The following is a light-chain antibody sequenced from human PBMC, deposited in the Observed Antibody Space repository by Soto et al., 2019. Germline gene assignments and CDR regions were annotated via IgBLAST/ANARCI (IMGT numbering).Light chain of an antibody. J-gene: IGKJ2*01. CDR1: QSVTTW. CDR2: KAS. CDR3: QQYNTLSPYT. Sequence: DIQMTQSPSTLSASVGDRVTITCRASQSVTTWLAWYQQKPGKAPKVLIYKASNLQSGVPSRFSGSGSGTEFTLTISSLQPDDFATYYCQQYNTLSPYTLGQGTKLEIK. V-gene: IGKV1-5*03.